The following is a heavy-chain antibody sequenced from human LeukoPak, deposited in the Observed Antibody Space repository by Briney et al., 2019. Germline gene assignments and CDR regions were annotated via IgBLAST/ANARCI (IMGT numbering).Heavy chain of an antibody. J-gene: IGHJ4*02. D-gene: IGHD3-10*01. Sequence: GGSLRLSCAASGFTFSSYWMSRVRQAPGKGLEWVANIKQDGSEKYYVDSVKGRFTISKDNAKNSLYLQMNSLRVEDTAVYYCARDSSYYYGSGSYYMGYFDYWGQGTLVTVSS. CDR2: IKQDGSEK. CDR1: GFTFSSYW. V-gene: IGHV3-7*01. CDR3: ARDSSYYYGSGSYYMGYFDY.